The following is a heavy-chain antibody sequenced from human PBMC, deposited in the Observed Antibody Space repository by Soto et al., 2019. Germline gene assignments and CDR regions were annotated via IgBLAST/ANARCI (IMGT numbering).Heavy chain of an antibody. V-gene: IGHV3-23*01. CDR1: GLSFSTYA. J-gene: IGHJ4*02. CDR3: AKSVGAYPRNSDY. D-gene: IGHD3-16*01. CDR2: ISGSGGST. Sequence: EAQLLESGGGLVQPGGSLRLSCAASGLSFSTYAMSWVRQAPGKGLEWVSGISGSGGSTYYAESVKGRLTISRDNSKNTLYLQMDSLRAEDTAVYYCAKSVGAYPRNSDYWGQGTLVTVSS.